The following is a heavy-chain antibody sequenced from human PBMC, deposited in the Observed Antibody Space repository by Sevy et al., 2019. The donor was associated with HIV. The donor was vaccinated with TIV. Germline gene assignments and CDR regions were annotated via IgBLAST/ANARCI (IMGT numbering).Heavy chain of an antibody. Sequence: SGSLRLSCAGSGFTFSDYYMSWIRQAPGKGLEWISYMSSTGTTTYYAHSVKGRFTVSRVNAKNSFYLQINGLRGDDTAVYYCAGAATVISFDYWGQGSPVSVSS. CDR3: AGAATVISFDY. J-gene: IGHJ4*02. CDR1: GFTFSDYY. CDR2: MSSTGTTT. D-gene: IGHD4-17*01. V-gene: IGHV3-11*01.